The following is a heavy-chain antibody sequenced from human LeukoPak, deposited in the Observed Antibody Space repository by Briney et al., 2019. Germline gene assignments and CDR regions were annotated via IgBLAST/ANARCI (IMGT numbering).Heavy chain of an antibody. J-gene: IGHJ6*03. D-gene: IGHD6-13*01. CDR2: ISAYNGNT. Sequence: ASVKVSCMASGYTFTSYSISWVRQAPGQGLEWMGWISAYNGNTNYVQKLQGRVTMTTDTSTSTADMELRSLRSDDTAVYYCARDLSSSRYYYMDVWGKGTTVTVSS. V-gene: IGHV1-18*01. CDR1: GYTFTSYS. CDR3: ARDLSSSRYYYMDV.